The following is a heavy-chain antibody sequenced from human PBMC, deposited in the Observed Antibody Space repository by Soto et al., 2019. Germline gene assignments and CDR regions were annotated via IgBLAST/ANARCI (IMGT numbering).Heavy chain of an antibody. D-gene: IGHD6-13*01. CDR3: ARGVDSSSWYGGYYYYGMDV. CDR2: ISYSRST. J-gene: IGHJ6*02. Sequence: NPSPPLSLTCTGSGGSVSSYYWSRIRQPPGKGLDWIGDISYSRSTNYNPSLKSRVTISVDTSKNQFSLKLSSVTAADPAVYYCARGVDSSSWYGGYYYYGMDVWGQGTTVTVSS. V-gene: IGHV4-59*02. CDR1: GGSVSSYY.